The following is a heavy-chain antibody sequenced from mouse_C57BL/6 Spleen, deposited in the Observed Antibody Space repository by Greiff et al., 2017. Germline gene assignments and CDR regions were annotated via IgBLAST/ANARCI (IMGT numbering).Heavy chain of an antibody. CDR1: GYAFSSSW. J-gene: IGHJ2*01. CDR2: IYPGDGDT. Sequence: VKLMESGPELVKPGASVKISCKASGYAFSSSWMNWVKQRPGKGLEWIGRIYPGDGDTNYNGKFKGKATLTADKSSSTAYMQLSSLTSEDSAVYFCAREGAGTYFDYWGQGTTLTVSS. CDR3: AREGAGTYFDY. V-gene: IGHV1-82*01. D-gene: IGHD4-1*01.